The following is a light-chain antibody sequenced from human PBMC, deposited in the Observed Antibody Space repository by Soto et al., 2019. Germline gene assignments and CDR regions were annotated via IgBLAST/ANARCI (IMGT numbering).Light chain of an antibody. CDR3: QQYNKWPWT. Sequence: EIVLTQSPATLSLSPGDRATLSCRASQNVRSDYFAWYQQKPGQAPRLLFYNASTRATGVPARFSGSGSGAEFTLTISSLQSEDFAIYHCQQYNKWPWTFGLGTKVDIK. CDR1: QNVRSD. J-gene: IGKJ1*01. V-gene: IGKV3-15*01. CDR2: NAS.